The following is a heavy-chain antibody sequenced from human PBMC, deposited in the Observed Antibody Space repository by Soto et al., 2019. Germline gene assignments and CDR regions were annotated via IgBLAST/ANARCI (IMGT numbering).Heavy chain of an antibody. V-gene: IGHV6-1*01. CDR3: ARGNYYDSSGDFDY. CDR1: GDIVSSNSAT. J-gene: IGHJ4*02. Sequence: QTLALTLVLAGDIVSSNSATCNWIRQSPSRGLEWLGRTYYRSKWYNDYAVSVKSRITINPDTSKNQFSLQLNSVTPEDTAVYYCARGNYYDSSGDFDYWGQGTPVTVYS. CDR2: TYYRSKWYN. D-gene: IGHD3-22*01.